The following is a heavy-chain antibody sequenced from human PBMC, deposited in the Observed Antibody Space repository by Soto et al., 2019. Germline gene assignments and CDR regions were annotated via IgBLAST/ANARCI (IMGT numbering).Heavy chain of an antibody. CDR2: INPNSGGT. CDR1: GYTFTGYY. Sequence: ASVKVSCKASGYTFTGYYMHWVRQAPGQGLEWMGWINPNSGGTNYAQKFQGWVTMTRDTSISTAYMELSRLRSDDTAVYYCARGPRGYSYGRISNYYYYYMDVWGKGTTVTVSS. D-gene: IGHD5-18*01. CDR3: ARGPRGYSYGRISNYYYYYMDV. J-gene: IGHJ6*03. V-gene: IGHV1-2*04.